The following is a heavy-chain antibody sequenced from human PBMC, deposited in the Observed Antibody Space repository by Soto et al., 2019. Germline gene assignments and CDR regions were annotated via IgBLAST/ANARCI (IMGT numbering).Heavy chain of an antibody. CDR3: ARDHNFGFILYAMDV. CDR2: INPSSGRT. CDR1: GYTFTSYS. V-gene: IGHV1-46*01. D-gene: IGHD2-15*01. J-gene: IGHJ6*02. Sequence: QVQLVQSGAEVKKPGASVRVSCKASGYTFTSYSMHWVRQAPGQGLEWMGIINPSSGRTSYAQNFQGRVTMTSDTSTSIVYMEMSSPKSEDTAVYYCARDHNFGFILYAMDVWGQGTKVTVSS.